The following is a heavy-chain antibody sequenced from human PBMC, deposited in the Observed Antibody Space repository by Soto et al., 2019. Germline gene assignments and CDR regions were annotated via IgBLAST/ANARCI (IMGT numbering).Heavy chain of an antibody. V-gene: IGHV4-34*01. CDR3: ARGYDFWSGYLLDY. Sequence: SETLSLTCAVYGGSFSGYYWSWIRQPPGKGLEWIGKINHSGSTNYNPSLKSRVTISVDTSKNQFSLKLSSVTAADTAVYYCARGYDFWSGYLLDYWGQGTLVTVSS. J-gene: IGHJ4*02. D-gene: IGHD3-3*01. CDR1: GGSFSGYY. CDR2: INHSGST.